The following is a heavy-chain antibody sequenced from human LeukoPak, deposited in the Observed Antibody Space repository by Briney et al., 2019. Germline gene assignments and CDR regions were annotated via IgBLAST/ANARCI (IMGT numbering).Heavy chain of an antibody. CDR3: ASNPEWEWEGFDY. CDR2: INHSGST. Sequence: SETLSLTCAVYGGSFSGYYWSWIRQPPGKGLEWIGEINHSGSTNYNPSLKSRVTISVDTSKNQFSLKLSSVTAADTAAYYCASNPEWEWEGFDYWGQGTLVTVSS. CDR1: GGSFSGYY. V-gene: IGHV4-34*01. D-gene: IGHD1-26*01. J-gene: IGHJ4*02.